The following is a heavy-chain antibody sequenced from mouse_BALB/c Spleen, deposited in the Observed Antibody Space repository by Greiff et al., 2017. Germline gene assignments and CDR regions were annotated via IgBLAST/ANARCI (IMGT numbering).Heavy chain of an antibody. D-gene: IGHD4-1*01. V-gene: IGHV14-4*02. CDR3: NAWDHYAMDY. Sequence: EVQLQQSGAELVRSGASVKLSCTASGFNIKDYYMHWVKQRPEQGLEWIGWIDPENGDTEYAPKFQGKATMTADTSSNTAYLQLSSLTSEDTAVYYCNAWDHYAMDYWGQGTSVTVSS. J-gene: IGHJ4*01. CDR1: GFNIKDYY. CDR2: IDPENGDT.